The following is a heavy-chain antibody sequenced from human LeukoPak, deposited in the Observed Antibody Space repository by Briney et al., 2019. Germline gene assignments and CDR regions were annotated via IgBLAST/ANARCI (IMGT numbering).Heavy chain of an antibody. CDR3: ARESLGGSYYYYMDV. D-gene: IGHD1-26*01. CDR2: INPSGGST. V-gene: IGHV1-46*01. J-gene: IGHJ6*03. CDR1: GYTFTSYD. Sequence: ASVKVSCKASGYTFTSYDINWVRQATGQGLEWMGIINPSGGSTSYAQKFQGRVTMTRDTSTSTVYMELSSLRSEDTAVYYCARESLGGSYYYYMDVWGKGTTVTVSS.